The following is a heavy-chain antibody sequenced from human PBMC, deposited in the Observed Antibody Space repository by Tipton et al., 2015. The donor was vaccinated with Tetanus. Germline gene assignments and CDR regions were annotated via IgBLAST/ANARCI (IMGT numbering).Heavy chain of an antibody. J-gene: IGHJ3*02. V-gene: IGHV1-18*01. D-gene: IGHD6-13*01. Sequence: QSGAEVKKPGASVRVYCKASGYTFTSYDINWVRQATGRGLGWMGWISAYNGDTNTAQNLQGRVTMTTDTSTSTASMELRSLTYDVTAFYYCGRQQANRADAFDIWGQGSMVTVAS. CDR3: GRQQANRADAFDI. CDR2: ISAYNGDT. CDR1: GYTFTSYD.